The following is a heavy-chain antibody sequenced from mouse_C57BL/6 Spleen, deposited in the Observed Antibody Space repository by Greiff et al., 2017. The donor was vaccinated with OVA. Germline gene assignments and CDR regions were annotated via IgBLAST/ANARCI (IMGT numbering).Heavy chain of an antibody. Sequence: EVQLQQSGPGLVKPSQSLSLTCSVTGYSITSGYYWNWIRQFPGNKLEWMGYISYDGSNNYNPSLKNRISITRDTSKNQFFLKLNSVTTEDTATYCCAREGDPVPYWYFDVWGTGTTVTVSS. CDR2: ISYDGSN. J-gene: IGHJ1*03. CDR3: AREGDPVPYWYFDV. V-gene: IGHV3-6*01. CDR1: GYSITSGYY. D-gene: IGHD5-1*01.